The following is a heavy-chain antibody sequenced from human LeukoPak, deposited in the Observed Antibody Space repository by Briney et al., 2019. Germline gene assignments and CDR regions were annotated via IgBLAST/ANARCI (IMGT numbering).Heavy chain of an antibody. J-gene: IGHJ4*02. Sequence: PSETLSLTCAVYGGSFRGYYWSWLRQPPGKGLEWIGEINHSGSTNYNPSLKSRVTISVDTSKNQFSLKLSSVTAADTAVYYCASPELTSGYYRGSFDYWGQGTLVTVSS. CDR1: GGSFRGYY. D-gene: IGHD3-22*01. V-gene: IGHV4-34*01. CDR3: ASPELTSGYYRGSFDY. CDR2: INHSGST.